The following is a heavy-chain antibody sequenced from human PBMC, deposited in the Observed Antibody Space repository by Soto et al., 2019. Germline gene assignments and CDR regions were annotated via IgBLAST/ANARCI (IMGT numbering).Heavy chain of an antibody. D-gene: IGHD2-8*02. Sequence: VGSLRLSCAASTFSFTTYAMSWLRQAPGKGLEWVSSMSVSGVSTYYADSVKGRFTMSRDSSKKTMFLQMNSLRVEDTAVYYCAKGGPESEYVVYAFDIWGQGTLVTVSS. V-gene: IGHV3-23*01. CDR1: TFSFTTYA. CDR2: MSVSGVST. CDR3: AKGGPESEYVVYAFDI. J-gene: IGHJ3*02.